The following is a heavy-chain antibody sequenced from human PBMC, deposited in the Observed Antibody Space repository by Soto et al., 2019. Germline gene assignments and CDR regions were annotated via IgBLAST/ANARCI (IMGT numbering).Heavy chain of an antibody. V-gene: IGHV4-61*01. CDR1: GGSVSSGSYY. D-gene: IGHD3-10*01. Sequence: QVQLQESGPGLVKPSETLSLTCTVSGGSVSSGSYYWSWIRQPPGKGLEWIGYIYYSGSTNYNPSLKSRVTISVDTSKNQFSLKLSSVTAADTAVYYCARTRITMVRGVIQKRYYYCGMDVWGQGTTVTVSS. CDR2: IYYSGST. J-gene: IGHJ6*02. CDR3: ARTRITMVRGVIQKRYYYCGMDV.